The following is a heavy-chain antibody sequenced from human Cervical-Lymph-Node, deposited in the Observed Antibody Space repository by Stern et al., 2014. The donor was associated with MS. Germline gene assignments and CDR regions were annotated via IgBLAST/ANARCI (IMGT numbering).Heavy chain of an antibody. Sequence: VQLVQSGPEVKRPGESLKISCQASGYTFTSYWIGGVRQMPGQGLEWIAIIFPGGSDIRSSPPSQGQVTISADKSSSTAYLQWNTLKASDTAIYYCARQRYFDYWGQGTLVTVSS. CDR3: ARQRYFDY. CDR2: IFPGGSDI. V-gene: IGHV5-51*01. CDR1: GYTFTSYW. J-gene: IGHJ4*02.